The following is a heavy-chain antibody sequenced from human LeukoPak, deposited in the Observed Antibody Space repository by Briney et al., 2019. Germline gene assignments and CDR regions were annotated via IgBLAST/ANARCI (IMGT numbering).Heavy chain of an antibody. CDR2: ISYDGGNE. J-gene: IGHJ4*02. CDR1: GFTFSSYA. Sequence: SGGSLRLSCAASGFTFSSYAVHWVRQAPGKGLEWVAVISYDGGNEYLADSVKGRFTISRDNSQNTLYMQMNSLRAEDTAVYYCARSYWRSSSSCFDYWGQGTLVTVSS. V-gene: IGHV3-30*04. CDR3: ARSYWRSSSSCFDY. D-gene: IGHD6-13*01.